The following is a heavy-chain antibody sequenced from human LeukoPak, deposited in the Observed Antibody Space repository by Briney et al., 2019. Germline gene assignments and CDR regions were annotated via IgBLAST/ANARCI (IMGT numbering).Heavy chain of an antibody. CDR1: GFTFSSYA. Sequence: GRSLRLSCAASGFTFSSYAMLWVRQAPGKGLEWVAVISYDGSNKYYADSVKGRFTISRDNSKNTLYLQMNSLRAEDTAVYYCAREPEWGFDYWGQGTLVTVSS. CDR2: ISYDGSNK. V-gene: IGHV3-30-3*01. D-gene: IGHD7-27*01. J-gene: IGHJ4*02. CDR3: AREPEWGFDY.